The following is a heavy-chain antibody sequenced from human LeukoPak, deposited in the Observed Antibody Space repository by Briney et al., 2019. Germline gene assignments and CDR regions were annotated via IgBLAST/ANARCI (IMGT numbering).Heavy chain of an antibody. Sequence: GGSLRLSCAGSGFTFGGYGMHWFRQTPGKGLEWVAVIAYDGSRAFYAGSVKGRFTISRDNSKNTMSVQMDDLRAEDTAVYYCTRYNNDHFDYWGQGTLVTVSS. CDR3: TRYNNDHFDY. J-gene: IGHJ4*02. D-gene: IGHD1-14*01. V-gene: IGHV3-33*01. CDR1: GFTFGGYG. CDR2: IAYDGSRA.